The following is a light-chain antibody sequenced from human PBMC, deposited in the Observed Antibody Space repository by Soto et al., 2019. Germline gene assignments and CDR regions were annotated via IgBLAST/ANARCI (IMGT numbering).Light chain of an antibody. J-gene: IGLJ2*01. CDR2: DTV. CDR1: AGTVTSDHY. Sequence: QAVVTQEPSLTVSPGGTVTLTCGSSAGTVTSDHYPYWFQQKPGQAPRSLIYDTVKKESWTPARFSGSLLGGRAALTLSGAQPEDEADYYCMLSYYAAGVLGGGTQLTVL. CDR3: MLSYYAAGV. V-gene: IGLV7-46*01.